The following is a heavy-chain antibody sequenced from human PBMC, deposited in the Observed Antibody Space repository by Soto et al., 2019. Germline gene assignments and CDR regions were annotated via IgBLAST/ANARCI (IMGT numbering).Heavy chain of an antibody. CDR2: ISYDGSNK. CDR3: AKGPGYCSSTSCFDRMDV. CDR1: GFTFSSYG. V-gene: IGHV3-30*18. Sequence: QVQLVESGGGVVQPGRSLRLCCAASGFTFSSYGMHWVRQAPGKGLEWVAVISYDGSNKYYADSVKGRFTISRDNSKNTLYLQMNSLRAEDTAVYYCAKGPGYCSSTSCFDRMDVWGQGTTVTVSS. D-gene: IGHD2-2*01. J-gene: IGHJ6*02.